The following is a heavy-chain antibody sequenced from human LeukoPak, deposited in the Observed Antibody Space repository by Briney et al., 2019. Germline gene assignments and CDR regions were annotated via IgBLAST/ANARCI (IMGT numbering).Heavy chain of an antibody. D-gene: IGHD1-26*01. V-gene: IGHV3-21*01. J-gene: IGHJ3*02. CDR2: ISSSSTYI. CDR1: GFTFNTYS. CDR3: ARAGFGELLVAAFDI. Sequence: PGGSLRLSCAASGFTFNTYSMNWVRQAPGKGLEWVSSISSSSTYIYYADSLKGRFTISRDNAKKSLYLQMNSLRVEDTAVYYCARAGFGELLVAAFDIWGQGTMVTVSS.